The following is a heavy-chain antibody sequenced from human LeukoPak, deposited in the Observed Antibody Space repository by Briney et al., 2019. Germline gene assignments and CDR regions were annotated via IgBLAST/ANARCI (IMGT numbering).Heavy chain of an antibody. J-gene: IGHJ6*02. CDR2: ISYDGSKK. V-gene: IGHV3-30*18. CDR3: AKAASRSWPSYYYGMDV. D-gene: IGHD6-13*01. Sequence: GGSLRLSCGASGFTFSSYGMDGGRQAPGKGVEWGGVISYDGSKKYYADSVKARFTISRDNSKNTVYLQMSSLRVDDTAVYYCAKAASRSWPSYYYGMDVWGQGTTFTVSS. CDR1: GFTFSSYG.